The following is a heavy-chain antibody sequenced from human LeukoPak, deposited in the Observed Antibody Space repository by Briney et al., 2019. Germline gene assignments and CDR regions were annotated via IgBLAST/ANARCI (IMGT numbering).Heavy chain of an antibody. V-gene: IGHV3-23*01. Sequence: GGSLRLSCAASGFTFSSYAMSWVRQAPGKGLEWASAISGSGGSTYYADSVKGRFTISRDNSKNTLYLQMNSLRAEDTAVYYCAKATFFSGSYFYFDYWGQGTLVTVSS. CDR1: GFTFSSYA. J-gene: IGHJ4*02. D-gene: IGHD1-26*01. CDR3: AKATFFSGSYFYFDY. CDR2: ISGSGGST.